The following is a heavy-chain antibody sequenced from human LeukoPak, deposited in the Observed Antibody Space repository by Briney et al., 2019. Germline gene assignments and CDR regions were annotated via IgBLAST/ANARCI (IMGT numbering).Heavy chain of an antibody. CDR1: GGSISSSSYY. CDR2: IYYSGST. CDR3: ARDGGEDY. J-gene: IGHJ4*02. Sequence: SETLSLTCTVSGGSISSSSYYWGWIRQPPGKGLEWIGSIYYSGSTYYNPSLKSRVTISVDTSKNQFSLKLSSVTAADTAVYYCARDGGEDYWGQGTLVTVSS. V-gene: IGHV4-39*07. D-gene: IGHD2-21*01.